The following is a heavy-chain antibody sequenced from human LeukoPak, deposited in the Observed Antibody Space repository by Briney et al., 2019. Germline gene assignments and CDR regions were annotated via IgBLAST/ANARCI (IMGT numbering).Heavy chain of an antibody. CDR1: GFTVSSNY. V-gene: IGHV3-53*01. D-gene: IGHD6-19*01. J-gene: IGHJ3*02. CDR3: ARGRIAVAPGAFDI. CDR2: IYSGGST. Sequence: GGSLRLSCAASGFTVSSNYMSWVRQAPGKGLEWVSVIYSGGSTYYADSVKGRSTISRDNSKNTLYLQMNSLRAEDTAVYYCARGRIAVAPGAFDIWGQGTMVTVSS.